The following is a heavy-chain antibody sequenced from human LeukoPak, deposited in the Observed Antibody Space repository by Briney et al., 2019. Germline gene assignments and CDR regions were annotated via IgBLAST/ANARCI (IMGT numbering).Heavy chain of an antibody. Sequence: GGSLRLSCATSEFTFSAYAMHWIRQAPGRGLEWVAFVRYGGNIKYYADPVKGRFTISRDNPKNTLYLQMNSLRPEDTAVYYCAKDLGTEYNIFDYWGQGTLVTVSS. CDR2: VRYGGNIK. CDR1: EFTFSAYA. D-gene: IGHD3-9*01. CDR3: AKDLGTEYNIFDY. V-gene: IGHV3-30*02. J-gene: IGHJ4*02.